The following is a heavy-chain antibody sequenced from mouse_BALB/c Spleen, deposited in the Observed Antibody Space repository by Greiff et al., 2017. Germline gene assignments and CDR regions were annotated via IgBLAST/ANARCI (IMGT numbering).Heavy chain of an antibody. J-gene: IGHJ2*01. CDR1: GYSITSDYA. D-gene: IGHD1-2*01. V-gene: IGHV3-2*02. Sequence: DVKLQESGPGLVKPSQSLSLTCTVTGYSITSDYAWNWIRQFPGNKLEWMGYISYSGSTSYNPSLKSRISITRDTSKNQFFLQLNSVTTEDTATYYCARGLRLRSDYFDYWGQGTTLTVSS. CDR3: ARGLRLRSDYFDY. CDR2: ISYSGST.